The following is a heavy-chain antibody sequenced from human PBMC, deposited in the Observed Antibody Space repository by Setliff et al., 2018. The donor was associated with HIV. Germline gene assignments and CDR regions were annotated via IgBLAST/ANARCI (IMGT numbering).Heavy chain of an antibody. D-gene: IGHD3-3*01. J-gene: IGHJ4*02. Sequence: GGSLRLSCEGSGSTFSDWTMHWVRQASGKGLEWVGRIRSRAKGYATEYGESVRGRFTISRDDSKNTVFLQMNGLKIEDTALYYCTRSYYGLDYYWGQGTLVTVSS. CDR3: TRSYYGLDYY. V-gene: IGHV3-73*01. CDR1: GSTFSDWT. CDR2: IRSRAKGYAT.